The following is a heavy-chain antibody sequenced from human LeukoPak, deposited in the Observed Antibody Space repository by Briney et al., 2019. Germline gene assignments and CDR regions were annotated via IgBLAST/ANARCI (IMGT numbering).Heavy chain of an antibody. J-gene: IGHJ4*02. V-gene: IGHV1-24*01. CDR3: ARGDPDFDY. CDR1: GYTLTELS. Sequence: ASVKVSCKVSGYTLTELSMHWVRQAPGKGLEWMGGFDPEDGETIYAQKFQGRVTITRNTSISTAYMELSSLRSEDTAVYYCARGDPDFDYWGQGTLVTVSS. CDR2: FDPEDGET.